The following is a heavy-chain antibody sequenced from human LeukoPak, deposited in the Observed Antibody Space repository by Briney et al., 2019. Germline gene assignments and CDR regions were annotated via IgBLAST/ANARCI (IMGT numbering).Heavy chain of an antibody. J-gene: IGHJ4*02. V-gene: IGHV1-2*02. CDR2: INPNSGGT. D-gene: IGHD3-22*01. CDR1: GYTFTGYY. Sequence: ASVKVSCKASGYTFTGYYMHWVRQAPGQGLEWMGWINPNSGGTNYAQKFQGRDTMTRDTSISTAYMELSRLRSDDTAVYYCARDREGYYYDSSGYYGYWGQGTLVTVSS. CDR3: ARDREGYYYDSSGYYGY.